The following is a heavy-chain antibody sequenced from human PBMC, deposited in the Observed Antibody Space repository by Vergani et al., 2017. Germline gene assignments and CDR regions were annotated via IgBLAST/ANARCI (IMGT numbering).Heavy chain of an antibody. J-gene: IGHJ5*02. CDR2: INPNSGGT. V-gene: IGHV1-2*02. D-gene: IGHD3-10*01. CDR3: ARSITMVRGDSGGFDP. Sequence: QVQLVQSGAEVKKPGSSVKVSCKASGYTFTGYYIHWVRQAPGQGLEWMGWINPNSGGTNYAKKFQGRVTMTRETSISTAYMELSRLRSDDTAVDYCARSITMVRGDSGGFDPWGQGPLVTVSS. CDR1: GYTFTGYY.